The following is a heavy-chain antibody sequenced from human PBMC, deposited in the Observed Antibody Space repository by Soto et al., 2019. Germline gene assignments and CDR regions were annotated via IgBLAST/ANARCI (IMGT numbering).Heavy chain of an antibody. V-gene: IGHV5-10-1*01. CDR3: ARGNYDILTGYYNDY. D-gene: IGHD3-9*01. J-gene: IGHJ4*02. Sequence: GESLKISCKGSGYSFTSYWISWVRQMPGKGLEWMGRIDPSDSYTNYSPSFQGHVTISADKSISTAYLQWSSLKASGTAMYYCARGNYDILTGYYNDYWGQGTLVTVS. CDR2: IDPSDSYT. CDR1: GYSFTSYW.